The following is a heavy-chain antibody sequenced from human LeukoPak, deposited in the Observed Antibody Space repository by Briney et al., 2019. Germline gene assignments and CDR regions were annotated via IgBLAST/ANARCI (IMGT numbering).Heavy chain of an antibody. CDR3: ARGHYDVLAASYKWTPDY. V-gene: IGHV3-21*01. CDR1: GFTFNTFN. Sequence: GGSPRLSCAASGFTFNTFNMNWVRQAPGKGLEWVSSITSGGDYIYYADSVKGRFTTSRDNAKNSLSLQLNSLRVEDTAVYYCARGHYDVLAASYKWTPDYWGQGTLVTVPS. CDR2: ITSGGDYI. J-gene: IGHJ4*02. D-gene: IGHD3-9*01.